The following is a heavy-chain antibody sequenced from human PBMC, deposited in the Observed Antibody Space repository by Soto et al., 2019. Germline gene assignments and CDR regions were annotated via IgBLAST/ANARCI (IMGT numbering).Heavy chain of an antibody. CDR2: INAGNGNT. CDR1: GYTFTSYA. V-gene: IGHV1-3*05. J-gene: IGHJ4*02. CDR3: ERDRLFDY. Sequence: QVQLVQSGGEERKPGASVKVSCKASGYTFTSYAMHWVRQAPGQRLEWMGWINAGNGNTKYSQKFQGRVTIIRDTSASTAYMQLSSLRSKDTAVYYCERDRLFDYWGQGTLVTVSS. D-gene: IGHD3-16*01.